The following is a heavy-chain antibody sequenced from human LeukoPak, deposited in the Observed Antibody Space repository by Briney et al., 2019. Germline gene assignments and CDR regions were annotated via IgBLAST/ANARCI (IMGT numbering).Heavy chain of an antibody. Sequence: PSETLSLTCTVSGGSISSYYWSWIRQPPGKGLEWIGYIYYSGSTNYNPSLKSRVTISVDTSKNQFSLKLSSVTAADTAVYYCARADNSGSYLFDYWGQGTLVTVSS. V-gene: IGHV4-59*01. CDR2: IYYSGST. D-gene: IGHD1-26*01. J-gene: IGHJ4*02. CDR3: ARADNSGSYLFDY. CDR1: GGSISSYY.